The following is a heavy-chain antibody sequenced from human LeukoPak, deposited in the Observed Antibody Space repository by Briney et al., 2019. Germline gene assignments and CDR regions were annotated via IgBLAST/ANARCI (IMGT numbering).Heavy chain of an antibody. CDR3: ARMASSYGSGSSTFDI. D-gene: IGHD3-10*01. CDR2: IYYSGST. CDR1: GGSISSSSYY. J-gene: IGHJ3*02. Sequence: TSETLSLTCTVSGGSISSSSYYWGWIRQPPGKGLEWIGSIYYSGSTNYNPSLKSRVTISVDTSKNQFSLKLSSVTAADTAVYYCARMASSYGSGSSTFDIWGQGTMVTISS. V-gene: IGHV4-39*07.